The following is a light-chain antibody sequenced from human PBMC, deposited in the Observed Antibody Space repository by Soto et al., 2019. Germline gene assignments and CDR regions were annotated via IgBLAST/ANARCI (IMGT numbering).Light chain of an antibody. V-gene: IGKV1-39*01. CDR2: AAS. CDR1: QSISSY. J-gene: IGKJ1*01. Sequence: DIQMTQSPSSLSASVGDRFTITCRSSQSISSYVTWYHQKPGKAPKLLIYAASSLQSGVPSRFSGSGSGTEFTLTISSLQPEEFATYYCQQSYSTPWTFGQGTKV. CDR3: QQSYSTPWT.